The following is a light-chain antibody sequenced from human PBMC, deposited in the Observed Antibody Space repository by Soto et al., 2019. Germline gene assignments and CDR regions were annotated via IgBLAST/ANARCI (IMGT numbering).Light chain of an antibody. J-gene: IGKJ5*01. CDR3: QQSYRTPIT. Sequence: DIQLTPSPSPLSASVGDRVDISCLASQSISTYLNWYQQKPGKAPKVLIYAASNLQSGVPPRFSGSGSGTDFTLTISSLQPEDVATYFCQQSYRTPITFGQGTRLEIK. CDR1: QSISTY. CDR2: AAS. V-gene: IGKV1-39*01.